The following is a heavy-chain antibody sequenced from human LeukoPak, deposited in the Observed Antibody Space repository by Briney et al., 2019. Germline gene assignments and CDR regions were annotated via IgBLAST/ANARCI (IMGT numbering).Heavy chain of an antibody. CDR1: GLILSSYG. Sequence: GGSLRLSCAATGLILSSYGMSWVRQAPGKGLEWVSAISGSGGSTYYADSVKGRFTISRDNSKNTLYLQMHSLRAEDTAVYYCAKESLRVVPSATFDYWGQGTLVTVSS. CDR3: AKESLRVVPSATFDY. CDR2: ISGSGGST. D-gene: IGHD2-2*01. J-gene: IGHJ4*02. V-gene: IGHV3-23*01.